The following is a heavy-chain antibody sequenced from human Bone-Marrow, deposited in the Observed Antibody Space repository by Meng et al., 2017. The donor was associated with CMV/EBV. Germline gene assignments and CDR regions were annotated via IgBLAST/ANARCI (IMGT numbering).Heavy chain of an antibody. CDR2: INPSGGST. CDR3: ARVYSSVGDYYYYGMAV. J-gene: IGHJ6*02. V-gene: IGHV1-46*01. CDR1: GYTFTSYY. D-gene: IGHD1-26*01. Sequence: ASVKVSCKASGYTFTSYYMHWVRQAPGQGLEWMGIINPSGGSTSYAQKFQGRVTMTRDTSTSTVYMELSSLRSEDTAVYYCARVYSSVGDYYYYGMAVWGQWNTVDVAS.